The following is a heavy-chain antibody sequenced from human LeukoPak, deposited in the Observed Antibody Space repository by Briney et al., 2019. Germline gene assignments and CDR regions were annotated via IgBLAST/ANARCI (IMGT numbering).Heavy chain of an antibody. Sequence: GGSLRLSRAASGFTFSSYGMHWVRQAPGEGLEWVAVISYDGSNKYYADSVKGRFTISRDNSKNTLYLQMNSLRAEDMAVYYCAKDHYYDSSGSMGYWGQGTLVTVSS. CDR3: AKDHYYDSSGSMGY. V-gene: IGHV3-30*18. CDR1: GFTFSSYG. CDR2: ISYDGSNK. J-gene: IGHJ4*02. D-gene: IGHD3-22*01.